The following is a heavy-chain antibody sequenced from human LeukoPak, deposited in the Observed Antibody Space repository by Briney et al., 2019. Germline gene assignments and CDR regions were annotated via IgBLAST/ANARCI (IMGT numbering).Heavy chain of an antibody. Sequence: AGGSLRLSCAASGFTFDDYAMHWVRQAPGKGLEWVFLISGDGGSTYYADSVKGRFTISRDNSKNSLYLQMNSLRTEDTALYYCAKGDGPYYYDSSGSDAFDIWGQGTMVTVSS. CDR1: GFTFDDYA. CDR2: ISGDGGST. CDR3: AKGDGPYYYDSSGSDAFDI. D-gene: IGHD3-22*01. J-gene: IGHJ3*02. V-gene: IGHV3-43*02.